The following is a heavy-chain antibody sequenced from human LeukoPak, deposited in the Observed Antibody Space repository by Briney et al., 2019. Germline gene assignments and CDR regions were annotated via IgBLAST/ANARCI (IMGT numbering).Heavy chain of an antibody. CDR3: ARDLPTYNSGAFDI. Sequence: SETLSLTCSVSGGSMSYYYWSWIRQPPGKRLEWIGYIYYSGSTNYNPSLKSRVTISVDTSKNQFSLKLSSVTAADTAVYYCARDLPTYNSGAFDIWGQGTMVTVSS. D-gene: IGHD1-1*01. J-gene: IGHJ3*02. CDR1: GGSMSYYY. V-gene: IGHV4-59*01. CDR2: IYYSGST.